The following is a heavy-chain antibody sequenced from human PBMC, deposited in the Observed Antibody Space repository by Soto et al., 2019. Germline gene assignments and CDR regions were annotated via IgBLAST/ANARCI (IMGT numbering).Heavy chain of an antibody. Sequence: ASVKVSCPASGYTCTDYFMHWLLQAPGQGLEWMGWISPNNGDTSSAQKFQGRVTMTRDTSINTAYMELSRLRSDDMAVYCCVRGGESNTAPNLKGSFGAWGQGTLVTVSS. V-gene: IGHV1-2*02. CDR1: GYTCTDYF. D-gene: IGHD3-16*01. CDR2: ISPNNGDT. CDR3: VRGGESNTAPNLKGSFGA. J-gene: IGHJ5*02.